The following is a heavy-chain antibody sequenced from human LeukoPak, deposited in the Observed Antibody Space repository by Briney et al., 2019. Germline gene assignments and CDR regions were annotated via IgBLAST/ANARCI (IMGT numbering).Heavy chain of an antibody. D-gene: IGHD1-26*01. V-gene: IGHV1-8*01. Sequence: ASVKVSCKASGYTFTSYDINWVRQATGQGLEWKGWMNPNSGNTGYAQKFQGRVTMTRNTSISTAYMELSSLRSEDTAVYYCARAGGSYGGGYFDYWGQGTLVTVSS. CDR2: MNPNSGNT. J-gene: IGHJ4*02. CDR3: ARAGGSYGGGYFDY. CDR1: GYTFTSYD.